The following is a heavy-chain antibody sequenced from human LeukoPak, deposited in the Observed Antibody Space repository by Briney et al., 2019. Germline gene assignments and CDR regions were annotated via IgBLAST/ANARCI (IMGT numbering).Heavy chain of an antibody. CDR3: ARDRGFTSYDY. V-gene: IGHV3-7*01. D-gene: IGHD5-12*01. J-gene: IGHJ4*02. Sequence: GGSLRLSCAASGFTFSSYWMSWVRQAPGKGLEWVANINQDGSHKYYVDSVEGRFIISRDTAKNSVHLQMNSLRAEDTAVYYCARDRGFTSYDYWGQGILVTVSS. CDR2: INQDGSHK. CDR1: GFTFSSYW.